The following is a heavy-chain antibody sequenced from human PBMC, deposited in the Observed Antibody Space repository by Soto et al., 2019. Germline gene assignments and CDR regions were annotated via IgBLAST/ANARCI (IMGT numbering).Heavy chain of an antibody. D-gene: IGHD5-18*01. CDR3: ARDPRGYSYEGLDV. Sequence: QVQLVESGGGVVQPGRSLRLSCAASGFTFSSYAMHWVRQAPGKGLEWVAVISYDGSNKYYADSVKGRFTISRDNSKNTLYLQMNSLRAEDTAVYYCARDPRGYSYEGLDVWGQGTTVTVSS. CDR2: ISYDGSNK. V-gene: IGHV3-30-3*01. J-gene: IGHJ6*02. CDR1: GFTFSSYA.